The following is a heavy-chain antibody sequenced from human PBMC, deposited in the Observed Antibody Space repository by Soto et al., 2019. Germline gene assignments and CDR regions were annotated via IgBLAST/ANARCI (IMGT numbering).Heavy chain of an antibody. CDR1: GSTFSTYT. V-gene: IGHV3-30-3*01. Sequence: PGGSLRLSCAASGSTFSTYTLHWVRQAPGKGLEWVAVVSFDGSNKYYADSLEGRFTISRDNSKNTLYLEMNSLRAEDTAVYYCARDYSTTAPFDYWGQGTLVTVSS. D-gene: IGHD2-21*01. CDR3: ARDYSTTAPFDY. J-gene: IGHJ4*02. CDR2: VSFDGSNK.